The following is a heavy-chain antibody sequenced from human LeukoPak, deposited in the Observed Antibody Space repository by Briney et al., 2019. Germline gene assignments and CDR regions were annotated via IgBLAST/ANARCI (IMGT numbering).Heavy chain of an antibody. CDR2: ISSSGSTI. D-gene: IGHD4-17*01. Sequence: GGSLRLSCAASGFTFSNYEMNWVRQAPGKGLEWVSYISSSGSTIYYADSVKGRFTISRDNAKNSLYLQMNSLRAEDTAVYYCARAYYGAVPFDIWGQGAMVTVSS. CDR3: ARAYYGAVPFDI. V-gene: IGHV3-48*03. J-gene: IGHJ3*02. CDR1: GFTFSNYE.